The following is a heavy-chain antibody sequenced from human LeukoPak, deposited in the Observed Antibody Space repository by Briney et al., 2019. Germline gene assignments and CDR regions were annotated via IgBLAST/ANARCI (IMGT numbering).Heavy chain of an antibody. Sequence: GGSLRLSCAASGFTFSSYWMHWVRKAPGRGLVWVSRIHSDEIRTNYADSVTGRFTISRDNAKDTVYLQMNSLRNEDTAVYYCARGIYGDPVAFDHWGQGTLVTVSS. CDR3: ARGIYGDPVAFDH. CDR2: IHSDEIRT. J-gene: IGHJ4*02. D-gene: IGHD4/OR15-4a*01. V-gene: IGHV3-74*01. CDR1: GFTFSSYW.